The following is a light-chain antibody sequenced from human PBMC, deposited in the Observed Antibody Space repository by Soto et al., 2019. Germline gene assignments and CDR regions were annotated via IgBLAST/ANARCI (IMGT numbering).Light chain of an antibody. CDR1: QSISSW. J-gene: IGKJ2*01. CDR3: QQYNSYPGYT. V-gene: IGKV1-5*01. CDR2: DAS. Sequence: DIQMTQSPSTLSASVGDRVTITCRASQSISSWLAWYQQKPGKAPKLLIYDASSLESGVSSRFSGSGSGTEFTLTISSLQPDDFATYYCQQYNSYPGYTFGQGTKLEIK.